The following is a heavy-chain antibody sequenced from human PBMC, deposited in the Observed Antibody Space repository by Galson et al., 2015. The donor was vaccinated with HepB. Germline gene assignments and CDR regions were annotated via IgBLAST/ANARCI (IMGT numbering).Heavy chain of an antibody. CDR3: ARLLDAFDI. V-gene: IGHV4-39*01. CDR2: VYYSGST. CDR1: GGSISSSSYY. J-gene: IGHJ3*02. Sequence: SETLSLTCTVSGGSISSSSYYWGWIRQPPGKGLEWIGSVYYSGSTYYNPSLKSRVTISVDTSKNQFSLKLSSVTAADTAVYYCARLLDAFDIWGQGTMVTVSS.